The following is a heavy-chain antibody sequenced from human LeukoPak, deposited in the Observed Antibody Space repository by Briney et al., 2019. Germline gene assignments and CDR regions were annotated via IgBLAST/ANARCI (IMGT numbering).Heavy chain of an antibody. V-gene: IGHV3-7*01. Sequence: GGSLRLSCAASGFTFSSYWMNWVRQAPGKGLEWVANIKQDGSEKYYVDSVKGRFTISRDNAKNSLYLQMNSLRAEDTALYYCARAVAGPAGEYYFDYWGQGTLVTVSS. CDR1: GFTFSSYW. CDR2: IKQDGSEK. CDR3: ARAVAGPAGEYYFDY. D-gene: IGHD6-19*01. J-gene: IGHJ4*02.